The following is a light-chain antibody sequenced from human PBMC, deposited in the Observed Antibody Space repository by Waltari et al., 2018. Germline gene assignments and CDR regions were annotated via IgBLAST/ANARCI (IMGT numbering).Light chain of an antibody. CDR2: RSN. CDR3: GTWDASLSAWV. Sequence: QSVLTQPPSASGTPGQRVTISCSGSHSNLGNNYVYWYQQVPGTAPKLLIYRSNQRPSGVPDRFSGSKSGTSASLAISGLRSEDEADYYCGTWDASLSAWVFGGGTKLTVL. V-gene: IGLV1-47*01. J-gene: IGLJ3*02. CDR1: HSNLGNNY.